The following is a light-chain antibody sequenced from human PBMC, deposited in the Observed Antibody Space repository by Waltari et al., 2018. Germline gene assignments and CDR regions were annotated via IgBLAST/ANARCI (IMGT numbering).Light chain of an antibody. V-gene: IGLV3-1*01. J-gene: IGLJ1*01. CDR1: DLQDIY. Sequence: SYDLTQPPSASVSPGDPAIIPCSGLDLQDIYACGYQKKPGQSPVLVIYQASERPSGVPERFSGSNSENTATLTISGTQAIDEAEYYCQAWDSTTSYVFGGGTKVTVL. CDR2: QAS. CDR3: QAWDSTTSYV.